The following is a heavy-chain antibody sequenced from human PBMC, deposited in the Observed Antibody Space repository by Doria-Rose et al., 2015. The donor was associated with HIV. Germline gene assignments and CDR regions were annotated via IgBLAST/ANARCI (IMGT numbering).Heavy chain of an antibody. V-gene: IGHV2-26*01. CDR3: ARIKSSRWYHKYYFDF. D-gene: IGHD6-13*01. Sequence: QITLKESGPVLVKPTETLTLTCTVSGVSLSSPGMGVSWIRQPPGKALEWLGNIFSDDERSYKTSLKSRLTISRGTFKSQVVLTMTDMDPVDTATYYCARIKSSRWYHKYYFDFWGQGTLVIVSA. CDR1: GVSLSSPGMG. CDR2: IFSDDER. J-gene: IGHJ4*02.